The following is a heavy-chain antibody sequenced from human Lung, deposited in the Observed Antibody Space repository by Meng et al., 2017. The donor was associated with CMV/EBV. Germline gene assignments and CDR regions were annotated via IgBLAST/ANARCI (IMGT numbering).Heavy chain of an antibody. CDR3: ARDVTTLGYSGMDV. Sequence: GGSXRLXCEDSGFTFSDQWMHWVRQAPGKGLEWVALISYDGSTEYYADSVRGRFSISRDNSKKTLYVHMNSLRPEDTGIYYCARDVTTLGYSGMDVWGQGXTVTVSS. CDR2: ISYDGSTE. D-gene: IGHD4-23*01. CDR1: GFTFSDQW. V-gene: IGHV3-30*03. J-gene: IGHJ6*02.